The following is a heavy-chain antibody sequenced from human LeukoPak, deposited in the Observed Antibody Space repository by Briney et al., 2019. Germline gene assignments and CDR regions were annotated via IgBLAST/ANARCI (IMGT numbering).Heavy chain of an antibody. CDR1: GFTFSSYG. CDR3: AKDSGKGPHEGAYFDY. Sequence: GGSLRLSCAASGFTFSSYGMSWVRQAPGKGLEWVSAISGSGGSTYYADSVKGRFTISRDNSRNTLYLQMNSLRAEDTAVYYCAKDSGKGPHEGAYFDYWGQGTLVTVSS. CDR2: ISGSGGST. J-gene: IGHJ4*02. D-gene: IGHD4-23*01. V-gene: IGHV3-23*01.